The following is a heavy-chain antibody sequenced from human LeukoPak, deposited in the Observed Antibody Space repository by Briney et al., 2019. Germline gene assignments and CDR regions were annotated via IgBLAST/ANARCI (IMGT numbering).Heavy chain of an antibody. Sequence: GESLKISFKSSGYHFTTYWIGWVRPMPGKGLEWMGIIYPSDSDTRYSPSFQGQVTISADKSISTAYLQWSSLKASDTAMYYCATTTVTTGSPFDYWGQGTLVTVSS. D-gene: IGHD4-11*01. CDR1: GYHFTTYW. CDR3: ATTTVTTGSPFDY. CDR2: IYPSDSDT. V-gene: IGHV5-51*01. J-gene: IGHJ4*02.